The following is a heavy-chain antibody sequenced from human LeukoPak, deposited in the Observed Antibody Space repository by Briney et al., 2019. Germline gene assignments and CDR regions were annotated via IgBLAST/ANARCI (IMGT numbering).Heavy chain of an antibody. J-gene: IGHJ5*02. CDR3: TTDEWA. D-gene: IGHD1-26*01. CDR1: GFTFSDFW. Sequence: GGSLRLSCAGSGFTFSDFWMTWVRQTPGKGLEWVGRIKRKTDGGTTDYPAPVRGRFTISRDDSKNMLYLQMNSLKTEDTAVYYCTTDEWAWGQGTLVTVSS. V-gene: IGHV3-15*01. CDR2: IKRKTDGGTT.